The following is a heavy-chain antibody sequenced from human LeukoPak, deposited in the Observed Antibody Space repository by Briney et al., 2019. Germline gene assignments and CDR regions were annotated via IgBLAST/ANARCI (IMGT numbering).Heavy chain of an antibody. V-gene: IGHV3-23*01. CDR2: ISASGGST. CDR1: GFTFSSSA. D-gene: IGHD2-15*01. J-gene: IGHJ4*02. Sequence: GGSLRLSCAASGFTFSSSAMSWVRQVPGKGLEWVSGISASGGSTSYADSVRGRFTISRDNSKRTLFLQMNSLRAEDTAVYHCAQHLGYCSSGTCYFTYWGQGTLVTVSS. CDR3: AQHLGYCSSGTCYFTY.